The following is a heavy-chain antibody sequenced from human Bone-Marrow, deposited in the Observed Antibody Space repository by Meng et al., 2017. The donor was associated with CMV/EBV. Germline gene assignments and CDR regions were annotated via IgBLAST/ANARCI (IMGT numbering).Heavy chain of an antibody. CDR3: ARVRRGVVLVPAAEVFDY. CDR1: GRSVSSGSYY. V-gene: IGHV4-61*01. J-gene: IGHJ4*02. CDR2: IYDSVNT. Sequence: GSLRLSCSVSGRSVSSGSYYWSWIRQPPGKGLEWIGYIYDSVNTNYNPSPGSRVTMSVDTSKNQFSLNLTSATAADTAVYYCARVRRGVVLVPAAEVFDYWGQGTLVTVSS. D-gene: IGHD2-2*01.